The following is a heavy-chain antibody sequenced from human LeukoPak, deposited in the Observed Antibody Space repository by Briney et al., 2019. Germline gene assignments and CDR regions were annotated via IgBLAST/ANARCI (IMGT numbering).Heavy chain of an antibody. D-gene: IGHD5-18*01. Sequence: PGGSLRLSCAASEFTFSNYGMHWVRQAPGKGLEWVAFIRYDGSNKYYADSVKGRFTISRDNSKNTLYLQMNSLKTEDTAVYYCTRYVEFADTAMNFDYWGQGTLVTVSS. V-gene: IGHV3-30*02. CDR2: IRYDGSNK. J-gene: IGHJ4*02. CDR3: TRYVEFADTAMNFDY. CDR1: EFTFSNYG.